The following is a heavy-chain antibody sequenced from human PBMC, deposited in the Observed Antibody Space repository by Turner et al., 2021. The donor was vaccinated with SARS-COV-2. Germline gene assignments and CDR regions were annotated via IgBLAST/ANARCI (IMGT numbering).Heavy chain of an antibody. CDR1: GFPFSSYW. V-gene: IGHV3-7*01. D-gene: IGHD6-6*01. CDR2: IKYDGSEK. J-gene: IGHJ3*02. CDR3: ARVSSSSSGRNGFDI. Sequence: EVQLVESGGGLVQPGGSLRLSCAASGFPFSSYWMSWGRQAAGKGREWGGNIKYDGSEKYYVDFVKGRFKNSRDNAKNSLYLEMNSMRYEETDVCYCARVSSSSSGRNGFDIWGQGTMVTVSS.